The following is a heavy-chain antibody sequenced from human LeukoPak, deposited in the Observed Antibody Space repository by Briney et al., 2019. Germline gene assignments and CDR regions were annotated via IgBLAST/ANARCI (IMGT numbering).Heavy chain of an antibody. J-gene: IGHJ4*02. V-gene: IGHV3-30*02. CDR2: IRYDGSNK. CDR1: GFTFSSYG. D-gene: IGHD3-22*01. Sequence: GGSLRLSCAASGFTFSSYGMHWVRQAPGKGLEWVAFIRYDGSNKYYTDSVKGRFTISRDNAKNSLYLQMNSLRAEDTAMYFCAGDDSSGCFFDFWGQGTLVTVSS. CDR3: AGDDSSGCFFDF.